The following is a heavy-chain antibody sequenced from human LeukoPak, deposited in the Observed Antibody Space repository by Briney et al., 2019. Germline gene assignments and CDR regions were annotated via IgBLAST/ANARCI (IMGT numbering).Heavy chain of an antibody. V-gene: IGHV4-34*01. D-gene: IGHD2-2*01. CDR2: INHSGST. CDR3: AKRTKIGYCSSTSCYRYYYGMDV. CDR1: GGSFSGYY. Sequence: PSETLSLTCAVYGGSFSGYYWSWIRQPQGKGLEWIGVINHSGSTNYNPSLKSRVTISVDTSKNQFSLKLSSVTAADTAVYYCAKRTKIGYCSSTSCYRYYYGMDVWGQGTTVTVSS. J-gene: IGHJ6*02.